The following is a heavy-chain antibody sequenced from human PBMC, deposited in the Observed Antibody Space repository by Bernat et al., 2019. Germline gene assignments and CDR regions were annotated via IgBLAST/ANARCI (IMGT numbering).Heavy chain of an antibody. D-gene: IGHD6-19*01. V-gene: IGHV3-74*01. Sequence: EVQLVESGGGLVRPGGSLGLSCAALGFTFRSYWMHWVRQAPGKGLVWVSRINLDGSSTSYEDSVKGRFTISRDNAKNTLYLQMNSLRAEDTAVYYCVRDSVAGRQDFDYWGQGTLVTVSS. J-gene: IGHJ4*02. CDR1: GFTFRSYW. CDR2: INLDGSST. CDR3: VRDSVAGRQDFDY.